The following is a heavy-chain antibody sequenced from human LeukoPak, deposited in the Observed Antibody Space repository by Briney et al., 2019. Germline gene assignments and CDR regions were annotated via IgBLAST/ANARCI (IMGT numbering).Heavy chain of an antibody. CDR2: IVGSGGST. Sequence: GGSLRLSCAASGFTFSSYGMHWVRQAPGKGLEWVSVIVGSGGSTYYGDSVKGRFTISRDNSKNSLYLQMNSLRAEDTAVYYCAKTSDYESAYWGQGTLVTVSS. V-gene: IGHV3-23*01. CDR3: AKTSDYESAY. J-gene: IGHJ4*02. D-gene: IGHD3-16*01. CDR1: GFTFSSYG.